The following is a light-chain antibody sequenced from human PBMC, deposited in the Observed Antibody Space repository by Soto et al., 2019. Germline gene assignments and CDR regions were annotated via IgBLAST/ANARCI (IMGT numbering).Light chain of an antibody. CDR2: GES. CDR1: QSVSSSF. Sequence: EIVLTQSPGTLSLSPGERATLSCRASQSVSSSFLAWYQQRPGQAPRLLIYGESRRATGIPDRFSGSGSGKDFTLTSSRLEPEDVAVYYWQQYDSPLTFGGGTKVEVK. V-gene: IGKV3-20*01. J-gene: IGKJ4*01. CDR3: QQYDSPLT.